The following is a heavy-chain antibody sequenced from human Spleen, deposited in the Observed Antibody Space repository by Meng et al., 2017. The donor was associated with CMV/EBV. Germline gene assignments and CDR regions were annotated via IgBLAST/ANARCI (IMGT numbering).Heavy chain of an antibody. CDR3: ARDPIRRGLDY. V-gene: IGHV3-7*01. CDR1: GFTFSSYW. Sequence: GESLKISCAASGFTFSSYWMSWVRQAPGKGLEWVANIKQDGSEKYYVDSVKGRFTISRDNAKNSLYLQMNSLRAEDTAVYYCARDPIRRGLDYWGQGTLVTVS. J-gene: IGHJ4*02. CDR2: IKQDGSEK. D-gene: IGHD3-10*01.